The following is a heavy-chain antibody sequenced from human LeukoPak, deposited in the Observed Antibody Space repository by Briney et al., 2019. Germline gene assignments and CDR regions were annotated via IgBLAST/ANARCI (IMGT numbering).Heavy chain of an antibody. CDR2: IIPIFGTA. CDR3: ARDEYYYDSSGYYPGYLQH. J-gene: IGHJ1*01. V-gene: IGHV1-69*01. D-gene: IGHD3-22*01. Sequence: GASVKVSCKASGGTFSSYAISWVRQAPGQGLEWMGGIIPIFGTANYAQKFQGRVTITADESTSTAYMELSSLRSEDTAVYYCARDEYYYDSSGYYPGYLQHWGQGTLVTVSS. CDR1: GGTFSSYA.